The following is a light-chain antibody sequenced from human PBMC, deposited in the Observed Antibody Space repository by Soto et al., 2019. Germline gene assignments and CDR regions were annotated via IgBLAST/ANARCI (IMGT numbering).Light chain of an antibody. Sequence: QLVLTQPPSASGTPGQRVTISCSGSSSNIGSNPVNWYQQLPGTAPKLLIYSNSQRPSGVPDRFSGSKSGTSASLAISGLQSEDEADYYCAAWDDSLNGVVFGGGTKLTVL. V-gene: IGLV1-44*01. J-gene: IGLJ2*01. CDR2: SNS. CDR3: AAWDDSLNGVV. CDR1: SSNIGSNP.